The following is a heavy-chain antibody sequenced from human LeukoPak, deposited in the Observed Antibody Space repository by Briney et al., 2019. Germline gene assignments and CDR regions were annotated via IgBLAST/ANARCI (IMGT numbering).Heavy chain of an antibody. D-gene: IGHD3-10*01. Sequence: GGSLRLSCAASGFTFSSYSMNWVRQAPGKGLEWVSYISSSSSTIYYADSVKGRFTIPRDNAKNSLYLQMNSLRDEDTAVYYCAKYGTSGSYSFDYWGQGTLVTVSS. V-gene: IGHV3-48*02. CDR2: ISSSSSTI. CDR3: AKYGTSGSYSFDY. CDR1: GFTFSSYS. J-gene: IGHJ4*02.